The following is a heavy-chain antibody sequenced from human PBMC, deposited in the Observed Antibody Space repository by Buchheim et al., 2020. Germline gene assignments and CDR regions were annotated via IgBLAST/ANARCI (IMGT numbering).Heavy chain of an antibody. Sequence: QVQLQQWGAGLLKPSETLSLTCAVYGGSFSGYYWSWIRQPPGKGLEWIGEINHSGSTNYNPSLKSRVTISVDTSKNQFSLKLSSVTAADTAVYYCARFSGLYGRNSYYYYYYGMDVWGQGTT. CDR2: INHSGST. J-gene: IGHJ6*02. CDR1: GGSFSGYY. V-gene: IGHV4-34*01. D-gene: IGHD6-25*01. CDR3: ARFSGLYGRNSYYYYYYGMDV.